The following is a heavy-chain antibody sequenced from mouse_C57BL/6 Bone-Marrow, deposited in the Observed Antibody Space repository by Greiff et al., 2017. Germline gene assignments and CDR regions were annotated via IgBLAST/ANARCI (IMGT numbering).Heavy chain of an antibody. Sequence: QVQLQQPGAELVRPGSSVKLSCKASGYTFTSYWMDWVKQRPGQGLEWIGNIYPSDSETHYNQKFKDKATLTVEKSSSTAYMQLSSLTSEDSAVYYWARGNDGYYGNFDYWGQGTTLTVSS. CDR3: ARGNDGYYGNFDY. CDR1: GYTFTSYW. D-gene: IGHD2-3*01. CDR2: IYPSDSET. J-gene: IGHJ2*01. V-gene: IGHV1-61*01.